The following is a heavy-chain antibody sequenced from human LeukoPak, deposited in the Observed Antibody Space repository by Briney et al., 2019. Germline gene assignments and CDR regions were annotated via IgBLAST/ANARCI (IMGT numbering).Heavy chain of an antibody. CDR3: ARGGPGYYFDY. J-gene: IGHJ4*02. Sequence: RASVKVSCKASGYTSTGYYMHWVRQAPGQGLEWMGRINPNSGGTNYAQKFQGRVTMTRDTSISTAYMELCRLRPDDTAVYYCARGGPGYYFDYWGQGTLVTVSS. CDR1: GYTSTGYY. CDR2: INPNSGGT. D-gene: IGHD1-1*01. V-gene: IGHV1-2*06.